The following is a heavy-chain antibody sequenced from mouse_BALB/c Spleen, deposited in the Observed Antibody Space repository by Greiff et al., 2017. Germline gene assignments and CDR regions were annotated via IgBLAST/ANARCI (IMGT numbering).Heavy chain of an antibody. CDR3: TRLGLRRGGLAY. D-gene: IGHD2-2*01. CDR1: GYTFTSYW. J-gene: IGHJ3*01. V-gene: IGHV1S22*01. Sequence: LKQPGSELVRPGASVKLSCKASGYTFTSYWMHWVKQRPGQGLEWIGNIYPGSGSTNYDEKFKSKATLTVDTSSSTAYMQLRSLTSEDSAVYYCTRLGLRRGGLAYWGQGTLVTVSA. CDR2: IYPGSGST.